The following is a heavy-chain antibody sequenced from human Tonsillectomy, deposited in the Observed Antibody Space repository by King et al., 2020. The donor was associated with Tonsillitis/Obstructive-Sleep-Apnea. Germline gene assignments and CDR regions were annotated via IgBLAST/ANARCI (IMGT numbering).Heavy chain of an antibody. Sequence: VQLVESGAEVKKPGESLKISCKGSGYSFTSYWIGWVRQMPGKGLECMGIIYPGDSDTRYRPSFQGQGTISADKSISTAYLQWSSLKASDTAMYYCARLRHIVVVIDAFDIWGQGTMVTVSS. J-gene: IGHJ3*02. CDR3: ARLRHIVVVIDAFDI. D-gene: IGHD2-21*01. CDR1: GYSFTSYW. V-gene: IGHV5-51*01. CDR2: IYPGDSDT.